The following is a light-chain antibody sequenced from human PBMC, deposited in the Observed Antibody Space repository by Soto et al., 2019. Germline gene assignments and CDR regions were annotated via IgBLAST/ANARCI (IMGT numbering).Light chain of an antibody. CDR2: DVT. CDR1: SSDIGTYKY. Sequence: QAVLTQPRSVSGSPGQSVTISCTGSSSDIGTYKYVSWYQQHPDKAPKLMIYDVTKRPSGVPDRFSGSNSDNTASLTISGLEAEDEADYYCCSYAGTDTVVFGSGTKLTVL. V-gene: IGLV2-11*01. CDR3: CSYAGTDTVV. J-gene: IGLJ1*01.